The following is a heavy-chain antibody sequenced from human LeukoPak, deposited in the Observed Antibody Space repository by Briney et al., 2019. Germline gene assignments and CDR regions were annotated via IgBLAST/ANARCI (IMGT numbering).Heavy chain of an antibody. D-gene: IGHD2-2*01. CDR1: GGSISSGSYY. V-gene: IGHV4-61*02. J-gene: IGHJ4*02. Sequence: SQTLSLTCTVSGGSISSGSYYWSWIRQPAGKGLEWIGRIYTSGSTNYNPSLKSRVTISVDTSKNQFSLKLSSVTAADTAVYYCARDRCSSTSCYSDYWGRGTLVTISS. CDR3: ARDRCSSTSCYSDY. CDR2: IYTSGST.